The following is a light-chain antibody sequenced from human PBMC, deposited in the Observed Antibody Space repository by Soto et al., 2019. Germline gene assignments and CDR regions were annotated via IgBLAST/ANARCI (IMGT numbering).Light chain of an antibody. V-gene: IGKV1-27*01. Sequence: IQMTQSPSSLSASVVNRVSITCRASQGISNYLAWYQQKPGKAPKVLIYAASTLQPGVPSRFSGSGSGTDFTLTINSLQPDDIATYYCQNYDSAPITFGQGTRLEIK. J-gene: IGKJ5*01. CDR3: QNYDSAPIT. CDR1: QGISNY. CDR2: AAS.